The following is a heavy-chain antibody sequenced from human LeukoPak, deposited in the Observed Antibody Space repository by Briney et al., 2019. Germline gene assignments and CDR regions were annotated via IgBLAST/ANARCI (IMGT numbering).Heavy chain of an antibody. CDR1: GYTFTGHY. CDR3: ARVNCGGDCYTKEDWFDP. J-gene: IGHJ5*02. Sequence: ASVKVSCKASGYTFTGHYMHWVRQAPGQGLEWMGIINPSGGSTSYAQKFQGRVTMTRDMSTSTVYMELSSLRSEDTAVYYCARVNCGGDCYTKEDWFDPWGQGTLVTVSS. V-gene: IGHV1-46*01. D-gene: IGHD2-21*02. CDR2: INPSGGST.